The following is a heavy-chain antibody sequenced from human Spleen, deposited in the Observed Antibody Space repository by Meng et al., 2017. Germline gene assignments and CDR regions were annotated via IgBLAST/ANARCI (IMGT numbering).Heavy chain of an antibody. CDR2: MNPNSGNT. Sequence: ASVKVSCKASGYTFTSYDINWVRQATGQGLEWMGWMNPNSGNTGYAQNFQGRVTMTRDTSINTAYMELSSLRSDDTAMYYCLRGLDYWGQGTLVTVSS. V-gene: IGHV1-8*01. J-gene: IGHJ4*02. CDR1: GYTFTSYD. CDR3: LRGLDY.